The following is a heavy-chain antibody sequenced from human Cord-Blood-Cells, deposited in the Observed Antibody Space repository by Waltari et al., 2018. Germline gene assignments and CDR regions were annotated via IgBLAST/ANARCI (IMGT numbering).Heavy chain of an antibody. CDR3: ARGVATNWFDP. J-gene: IGHJ5*02. V-gene: IGHV4-34*01. Sequence: QVQLQQWGAGLLKPSETLSLTCAVYGGSFSGYHYSWIRQPPGKGLEWIGEINHSGSTNYNPSLKSRVTISVDTSKNQFSLKLSSVTAADTAVYYCARGVATNWFDPWGQGTLVTVSS. CDR2: INHSGST. CDR1: GGSFSGYH. D-gene: IGHD5-12*01.